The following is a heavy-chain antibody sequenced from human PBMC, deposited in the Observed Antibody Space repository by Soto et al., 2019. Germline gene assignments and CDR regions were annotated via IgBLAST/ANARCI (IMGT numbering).Heavy chain of an antibody. D-gene: IGHD3-22*01. V-gene: IGHV3-48*02. CDR3: SRNNYYYYDSSGYYVDY. Sequence: PGGSLRLSCAASGFTFSSYSMNWVRQATGKGLEWVSYISSSSSTIYYADSVKGRFTISRDNAKNSLYLQMNSLRDEDTAVYYCSRNNYYYYDSSGYYVDYWGQGTLVTVSS. CDR1: GFTFSSYS. CDR2: ISSSSSTI. J-gene: IGHJ4*02.